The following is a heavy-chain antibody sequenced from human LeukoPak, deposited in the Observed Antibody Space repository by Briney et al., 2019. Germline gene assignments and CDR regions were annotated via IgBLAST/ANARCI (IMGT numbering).Heavy chain of an antibody. D-gene: IGHD2-15*01. CDR1: GGSISSGDYY. Sequence: SQTLSLTCTVSGGSISSGDYYWSWIRQPPGKGLEWIGYIYYSGSTNYNPSLKSRVTISVDTSKNQFSLKLSSVTAADTAVYYCARQGCSGGSCYGWFDPWGQGTLVTVSS. J-gene: IGHJ5*02. CDR2: IYYSGST. CDR3: ARQGCSGGSCYGWFDP. V-gene: IGHV4-61*08.